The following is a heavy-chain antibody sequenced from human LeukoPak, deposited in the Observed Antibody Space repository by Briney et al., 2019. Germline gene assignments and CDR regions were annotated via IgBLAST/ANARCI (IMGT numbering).Heavy chain of an antibody. V-gene: IGHV1-8*02. D-gene: IGHD4-23*01. CDR2: MKPNSGNT. CDR3: ATELRWKDH. CDR1: GYTFTGYY. Sequence: ASAKVSCKASGYTFTGYYMHWVRQAPGQGLEWMGYMKPNSGNTGYAQKFQGRVTMTRDTSISTAYMELSSLTSEDTAVYYCATELRWKDHWGQGTLVTVSS. J-gene: IGHJ4*02.